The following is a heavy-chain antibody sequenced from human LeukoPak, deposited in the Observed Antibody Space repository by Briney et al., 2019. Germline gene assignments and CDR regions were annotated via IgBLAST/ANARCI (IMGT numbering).Heavy chain of an antibody. J-gene: IGHJ6*03. CDR1: GGTFNSYA. D-gene: IGHD3-22*01. CDR2: IIPIFGTA. CDR3: ARVSTYYDSSGYLTPYYYYYMDV. Sequence: ASVKVSCKASGGTFNSYAISWVRQAPGQGLEWMGGIIPIFGTANYAQKFQGRVTITADESTSTAYMELSSLRSEDTAVYYCARVSTYYDSSGYLTPYYYYYMDVWGKGTTVTISS. V-gene: IGHV1-69*13.